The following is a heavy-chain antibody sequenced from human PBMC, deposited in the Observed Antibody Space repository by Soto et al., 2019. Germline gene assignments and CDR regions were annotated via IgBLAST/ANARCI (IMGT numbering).Heavy chain of an antibody. V-gene: IGHV3-30-3*01. CDR1: GFTFSSYA. CDR3: ATDKSPYSSGWHNRHIDY. Sequence: QVQLVESGGGVVEPGRSLRLSCAASGFTFSSYAMHWVRQAPGKGLEWVAVMSYDGSNKYYADSVQGRFTISRENSKNTLYLQMNSLRAEDTAVYYCATDKSPYSSGWHNRHIDYWGQGTLVTVSS. CDR2: MSYDGSNK. J-gene: IGHJ4*02. D-gene: IGHD6-19*01.